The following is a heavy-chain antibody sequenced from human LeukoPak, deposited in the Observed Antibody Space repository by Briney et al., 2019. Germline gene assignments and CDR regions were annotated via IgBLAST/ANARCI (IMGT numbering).Heavy chain of an antibody. CDR3: ARVNLCARCQFDY. D-gene: IGHD4-17*01. CDR2: MTPDGCNS. Sequence: GRSLTLSCAASGFTFSSYWMHWVRQAQGPGLLFVSRMTPDGCNSYYADSVKGRFTISRDNAKNTLYLQMNLLRAEHTAVYYYARVNLCARCQFDYWGQGTLVTVSS. J-gene: IGHJ4*02. V-gene: IGHV3-74*01. CDR1: GFTFSSYW.